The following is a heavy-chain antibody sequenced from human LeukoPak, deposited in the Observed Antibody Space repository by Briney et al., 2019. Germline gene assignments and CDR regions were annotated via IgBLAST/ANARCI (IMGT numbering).Heavy chain of an antibody. D-gene: IGHD6-13*01. J-gene: IGHJ4*02. CDR2: ISSSSSYI. CDR1: GFTFSSYS. Sequence: GGSLRLSCAASGFTFSSYSMNWVRQAPGKGLEWVSSISSSSSYIYYADSVKGRFTISRDNAKNSLYLQMNSLRAEDTAVYYCARVQRAAAGTSDYWGQGTLVTVSS. V-gene: IGHV3-21*01. CDR3: ARVQRAAAGTSDY.